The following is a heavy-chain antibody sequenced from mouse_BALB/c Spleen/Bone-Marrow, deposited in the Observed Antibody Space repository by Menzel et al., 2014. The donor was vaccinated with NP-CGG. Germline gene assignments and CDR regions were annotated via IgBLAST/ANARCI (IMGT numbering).Heavy chain of an antibody. CDR2: INPSNGRT. Sequence: QVQPQQSGDELVKPGASVKLSCMASGFTFTSYWIHWVKQRPGQGPEWIGEINPSNGRTNYNEKFKRKATLTEDKSSSTAYMQLSSLTSEDSAVYYCARDGNYRYAMDYWGQGTSVTVSS. D-gene: IGHD2-1*01. CDR1: GFTFTSYW. V-gene: IGHV1S81*02. J-gene: IGHJ4*01. CDR3: ARDGNYRYAMDY.